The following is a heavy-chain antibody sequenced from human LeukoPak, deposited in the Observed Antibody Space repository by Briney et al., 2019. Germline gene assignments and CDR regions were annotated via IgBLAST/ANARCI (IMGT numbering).Heavy chain of an antibody. CDR2: ISGSGGST. CDR1: GFTFSSYG. J-gene: IGHJ4*02. Sequence: GGSLRLSCAASGFTFSSYGMSWVRQAPGKGLEWVSAISGSGGSTYYADSVKGRFTISRDNSKNTLYLQMNSLRAEDTAVYYCARFSLPTVVVPAADYFDYWGQGTLVTVSS. D-gene: IGHD2-2*01. CDR3: ARFSLPTVVVPAADYFDY. V-gene: IGHV3-23*01.